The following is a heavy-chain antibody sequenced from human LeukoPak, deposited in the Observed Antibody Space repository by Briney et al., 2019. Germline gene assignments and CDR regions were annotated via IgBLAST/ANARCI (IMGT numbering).Heavy chain of an antibody. V-gene: IGHV3-7*03. Sequence: GGSLRLSCAVSGFNFRDHWMDWVRQAPGKGLQWVGHIKNDGSETYYLDSLKGRYSISRDNTNNALYLQMNSLRVEDTAVYYCVKNDGWFHLAQWGQGTLVTVSS. D-gene: IGHD6-19*01. CDR1: GFNFRDHW. CDR3: VKNDGWFHLAQ. J-gene: IGHJ4*02. CDR2: IKNDGSET.